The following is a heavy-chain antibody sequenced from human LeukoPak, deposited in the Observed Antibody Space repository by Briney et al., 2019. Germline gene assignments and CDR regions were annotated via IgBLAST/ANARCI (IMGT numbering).Heavy chain of an antibody. V-gene: IGHV2-5*02. Sequence: SGPPLVTPTQTLPLPFPFSGFSLRPSGVGVGWIRQPPRKALEWLAYIYWDDDKRYSPALKSRLTITKDTSKNQVVLTVTNMDPVDTATYYCAHRKVDTPMGPWGQGTLATVSS. CDR3: AHRKVDTPMGP. D-gene: IGHD5-18*01. CDR1: GFSLRPSGVG. CDR2: IYWDDDK. J-gene: IGHJ5*02.